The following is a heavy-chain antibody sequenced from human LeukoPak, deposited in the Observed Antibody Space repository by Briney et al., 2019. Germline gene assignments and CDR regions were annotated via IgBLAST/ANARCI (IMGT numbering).Heavy chain of an antibody. CDR1: GGSISSYY. Sequence: SETLSLTCTVSGGSISSYYWSWIRQPPGKGLEWIGYIYYSGSTNYNPSLKSRVTISVDTSKNQFSLKLSSVTAADTAVYYCARGSVDTVTGDYWGQGTLVTVSS. CDR2: IYYSGST. CDR3: ARGSVDTVTGDY. D-gene: IGHD4-17*01. J-gene: IGHJ4*02. V-gene: IGHV4-59*08.